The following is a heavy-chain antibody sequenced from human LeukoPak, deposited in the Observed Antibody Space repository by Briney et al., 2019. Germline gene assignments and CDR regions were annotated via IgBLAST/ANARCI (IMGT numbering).Heavy chain of an antibody. D-gene: IGHD6-19*01. CDR2: IYSGGST. V-gene: IGHV3-53*01. CDR1: GFTFSDYY. Sequence: PGGSLRLSCAASGFTFSDYYMSWIRQAPGKGLEWVSVIYSGGSTYYADSVKGRFAISRDNSKSTLYLQMNSLRAEDAAVYYCARVSVAGTDFDYWGQGTLVTVSS. J-gene: IGHJ4*02. CDR3: ARVSVAGTDFDY.